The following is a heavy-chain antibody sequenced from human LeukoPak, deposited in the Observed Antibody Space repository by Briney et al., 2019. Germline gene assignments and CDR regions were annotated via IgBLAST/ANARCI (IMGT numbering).Heavy chain of an antibody. J-gene: IGHJ4*02. CDR2: ISAYNGNT. V-gene: IGHV1-18*01. CDR3: ARITMVRGVIITDY. D-gene: IGHD3-10*01. Sequence: ASVKVSCKASGYTFTSYGISWVRQAPGQGLEWMGWISAYNGNTNYAQKLQGRVTMTTDTSTSTAYMELRSLRSDDTAVDYCARITMVRGVIITDYWGQGTLVTVSS. CDR1: GYTFTSYG.